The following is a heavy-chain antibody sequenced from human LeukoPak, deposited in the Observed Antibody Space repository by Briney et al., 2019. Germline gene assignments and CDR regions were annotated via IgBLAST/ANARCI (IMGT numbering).Heavy chain of an antibody. CDR1: GFTFSSYG. J-gene: IGHJ4*02. Sequence: GGSLRLSCAASGFTFSSYGMHWVRQAPGKGLEWVAVITYDGSNKYYADSVKGRFTISRDNSKNTPYLQMNSLRAEDTAVYYCARNLRDSYGPYLYDYWGQGTLVTVSS. CDR2: ITYDGSNK. V-gene: IGHV3-30*03. D-gene: IGHD5-18*01. CDR3: ARNLRDSYGPYLYDY.